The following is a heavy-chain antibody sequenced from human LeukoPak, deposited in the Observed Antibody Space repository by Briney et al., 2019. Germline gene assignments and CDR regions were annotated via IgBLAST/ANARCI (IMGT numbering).Heavy chain of an antibody. CDR2: INHSGST. D-gene: IGHD6-13*01. CDR1: GGSFSGYY. CDR3: ARGYSSSWYFSRRLGDYGMDV. J-gene: IGHJ6*02. V-gene: IGHV4-34*01. Sequence: NPSETLSLTCAVYGGSFSGYYWSWIRQPPGKGLEWIGEINHSGSTNYNPSLKSRVTISVDTSKNQFSLKLSSVTAADTAVYYCARGYSSSWYFSRRLGDYGMDVWGQGTTVTVSS.